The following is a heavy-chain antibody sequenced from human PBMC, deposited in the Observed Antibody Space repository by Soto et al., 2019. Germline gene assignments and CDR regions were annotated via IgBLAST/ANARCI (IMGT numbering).Heavy chain of an antibody. Sequence: EVQVVESGGGLVQPGGSLRLSCAASGFTFSRYDMHWVRQATGRGLEWVSGIGTSGDTYYAGSVKGRFTISRENAKNSVYLQMNSLRAGDTAVYYCASGALGFDPWGQGTLVDVSS. CDR2: IGTSGDT. CDR1: GFTFSRYD. V-gene: IGHV3-13*04. J-gene: IGHJ5*02. D-gene: IGHD3-10*01. CDR3: ASGALGFDP.